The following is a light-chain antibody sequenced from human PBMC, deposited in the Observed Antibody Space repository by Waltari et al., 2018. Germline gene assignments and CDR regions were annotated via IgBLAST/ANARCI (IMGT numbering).Light chain of an antibody. CDR2: DVT. J-gene: IGLJ3*02. CDR3: FSYRRSSTWV. Sequence: KAPKLLIYDVTKRPSGVSNRFSGSKSANTASLTISGLQAEDEADYYCFSYRRSSTWVFGEGTKLTVL. V-gene: IGLV2-14*03.